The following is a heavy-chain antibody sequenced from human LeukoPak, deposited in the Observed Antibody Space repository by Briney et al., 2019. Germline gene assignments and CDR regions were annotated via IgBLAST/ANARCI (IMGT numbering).Heavy chain of an antibody. V-gene: IGHV4-39*07. J-gene: IGHJ4*02. D-gene: IGHD1-14*01. Sequence: SETLSLTCTVSGGSISSETYYWGWIRQPPGKGLEWIGSMYYSGSTYFSPSLKSRVTISVDSSKNQFSLKLSSVTAADTAVYYCATTDGREPFWGQGTLVTVSS. CDR1: GGSISSETYY. CDR2: MYYSGST. CDR3: ATTDGREPF.